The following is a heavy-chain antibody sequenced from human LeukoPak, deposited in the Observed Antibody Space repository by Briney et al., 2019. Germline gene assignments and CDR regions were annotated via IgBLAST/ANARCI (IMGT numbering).Heavy chain of an antibody. J-gene: IGHJ3*02. Sequence: GGPLRLSCAASGFTLSTYWMHWVRQPPGKGLVWVSRIDSDGSNINYADSGKGRFTMSRDNSKNTLYLQMNSLRGEDTAVYYCARERRNYGGVKPSDAFDIWGQGTMVTVSS. V-gene: IGHV3-74*01. CDR1: GFTLSTYW. D-gene: IGHD4-23*01. CDR3: ARERRNYGGVKPSDAFDI. CDR2: IDSDGSNI.